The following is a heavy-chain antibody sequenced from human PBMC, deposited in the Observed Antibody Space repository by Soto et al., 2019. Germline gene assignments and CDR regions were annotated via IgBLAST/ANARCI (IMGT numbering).Heavy chain of an antibody. Sequence: GESLKISCKASGYSFTTYWIGWVRHMPGKGLEWMGIIYPGDSDTRYSPSFQGQVTISADKSISTAYLQWSSLKASDSAMFYCARKDIAGNSVDFWGQGTLVTVSS. V-gene: IGHV5-51*01. J-gene: IGHJ4*02. CDR2: IYPGDSDT. CDR1: GYSFTTYW. CDR3: ARKDIAGNSVDF. D-gene: IGHD6-13*01.